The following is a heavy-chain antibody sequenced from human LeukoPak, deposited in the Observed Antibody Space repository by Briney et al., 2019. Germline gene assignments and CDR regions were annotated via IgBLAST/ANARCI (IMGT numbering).Heavy chain of an antibody. D-gene: IGHD5-12*01. CDR3: ARGRNSGYAILNYYYYGMDV. CDR1: GGSFSGYY. V-gene: IGHV4-34*01. Sequence: SETLSLTCAVYGGSFSGYYWSWIRQPPGKGLEWIGEINHGGSTNYNPSLKSRVTISVDTSKNQFSLKLSSVTAADTAVYYCARGRNSGYAILNYYYYGMDVWGQGTTVTVSS. CDR2: INHGGST. J-gene: IGHJ6*02.